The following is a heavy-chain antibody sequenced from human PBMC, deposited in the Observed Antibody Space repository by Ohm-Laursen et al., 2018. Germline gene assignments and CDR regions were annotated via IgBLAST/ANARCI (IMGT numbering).Heavy chain of an antibody. CDR3: ATGGNSIHPPT. J-gene: IGHJ4*02. V-gene: IGHV3-21*01. D-gene: IGHD3-3*02. Sequence: SLRLSCAASGVTLSRHSMNWVRQAPGKGLEWVSSIVVNSDVTYYGDSVKGRFTIARDDAQNSLHLQMDSLRAEDTAVYYCATGGNSIHPPTWGQGALVTVSS. CDR2: IVVNSDVT. CDR1: GVTLSRHS.